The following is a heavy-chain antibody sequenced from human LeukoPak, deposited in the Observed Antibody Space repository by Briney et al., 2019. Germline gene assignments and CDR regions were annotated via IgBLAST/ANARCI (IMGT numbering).Heavy chain of an antibody. J-gene: IGHJ4*02. CDR3: AKGYYGDYMMDY. CDR2: ISGSGGST. D-gene: IGHD4-17*01. CDR1: GFTFSSYG. Sequence: GGSLRLSCAASGFTFSSYGMSWVRQAPGKGLEWVSAISGSGGSTYYADSVKGRFTISRDNSKNTLYLQMNSLRAEDTAVYYCAKGYYGDYMMDYWGQGTLVTVSS. V-gene: IGHV3-23*01.